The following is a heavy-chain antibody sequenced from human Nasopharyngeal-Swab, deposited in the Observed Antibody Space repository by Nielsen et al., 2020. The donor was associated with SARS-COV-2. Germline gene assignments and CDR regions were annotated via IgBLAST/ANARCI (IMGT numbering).Heavy chain of an antibody. V-gene: IGHV3-33*08. CDR3: ARDIIAVAGYGMDV. CDR2: IWYDGSNK. Sequence: GGSLRLSCAASGFTFSRYAIHWVRQAPGKGLEWVAVIWYDGSNKYYADSVKGRFTISRDNSKNTLYLQMNSLRAEDTAVYYCARDIIAVAGYGMDVWGQGPTVTVSS. D-gene: IGHD6-19*01. J-gene: IGHJ6*02. CDR1: GFTFSRYA.